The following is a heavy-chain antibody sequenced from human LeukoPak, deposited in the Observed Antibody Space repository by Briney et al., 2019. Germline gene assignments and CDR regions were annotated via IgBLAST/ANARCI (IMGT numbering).Heavy chain of an antibody. V-gene: IGHV3-23*01. CDR2: ISGSGGLT. Sequence: GGSLRLSCAASGFPFNSYVMTWVRQAPGKGLEWVSVISGSGGLTYPAHSVKGRFTVSRDNSKNPLYLQMNRLRAEDTAVYSCAKGYYDYIWWSYRSDAFDIWGQGTMVTVSS. J-gene: IGHJ3*02. CDR3: AKGYYDYIWWSYRSDAFDI. CDR1: GFPFNSYV. D-gene: IGHD3-16*02.